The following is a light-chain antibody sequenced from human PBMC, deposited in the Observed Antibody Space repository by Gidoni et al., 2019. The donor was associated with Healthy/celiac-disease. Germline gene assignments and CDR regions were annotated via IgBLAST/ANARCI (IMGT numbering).Light chain of an antibody. CDR2: AAS. Sequence: DIQLTQSPSFLSASVGDRVTITCRASQGISSYLAWYQQKPGKAPKLLIYAASTLQSGVPSRFSGSGSGTEFTLTISSLQPEDFATYYCQQLNSSFFTFXPXPKWISN. CDR1: QGISSY. CDR3: QQLNSSFFT. J-gene: IGKJ3*01. V-gene: IGKV1-9*01.